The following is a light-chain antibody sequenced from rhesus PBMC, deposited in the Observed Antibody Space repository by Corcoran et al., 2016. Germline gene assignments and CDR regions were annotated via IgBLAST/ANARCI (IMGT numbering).Light chain of an antibody. CDR1: QNIYSN. CDR3: QHYYDNPYS. CDR2: AAS. Sequence: DIQMTQSPSALSASVGDRVTISCRASQNIYSNLAWYQQKPGKAPKFLIYAASSLQTGIPSRFSGSGYGTDFTLTISSLQPEESAAYYCQHYYDNPYSFGQGTKVEIK. J-gene: IGKJ2*01. V-gene: IGKV1S12*01.